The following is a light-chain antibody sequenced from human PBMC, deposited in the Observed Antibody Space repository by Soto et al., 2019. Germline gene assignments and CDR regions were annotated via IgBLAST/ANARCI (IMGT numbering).Light chain of an antibody. V-gene: IGKV1-39*01. CDR1: QSISSY. CDR3: QQSYSTLRT. CDR2: AAS. J-gene: IGKJ1*01. Sequence: DIQMTQSPSSLSASVGDRVTITCRASQSISSYLNWYQQKPGKAPKLQIYAASSLQSGVPSRFSGSGSGTDFTLTISSLQPEDFATYYCQQSYSTLRTFGQGTKVDIK.